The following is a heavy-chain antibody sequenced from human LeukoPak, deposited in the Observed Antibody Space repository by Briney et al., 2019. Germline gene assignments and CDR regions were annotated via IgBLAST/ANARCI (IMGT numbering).Heavy chain of an antibody. V-gene: IGHV3-9*01. CDR3: ATDIGPSIHHYYDSSGYPDY. D-gene: IGHD3-22*01. CDR1: GFTFDDYA. J-gene: IGHJ4*02. CDR2: ISWNSGSI. Sequence: GGSLRLSCAASGFTFDDYAMHWVRQAPGKGLEGVSGISWNSGSIGYAHSVEGRFTISRDHAKNSLYLQMHSLRAEDTALYYCATDIGPSIHHYYDSSGYPDYWGQGTLVTVSS.